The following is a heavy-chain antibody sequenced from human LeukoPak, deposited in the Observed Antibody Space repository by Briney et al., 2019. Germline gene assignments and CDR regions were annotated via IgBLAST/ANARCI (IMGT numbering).Heavy chain of an antibody. CDR2: IYYSGST. V-gene: IGHV4-59*01. CDR1: GGSISSYY. J-gene: IGHJ4*02. Sequence: SETLSLTCTVSGGSISSYYWSWIRQPPGKGLEWIGYIYYSGSTNYNPSLKSRVTISVDTSKNQFSLKLSPVTAADTAVYYCARYQNSFDYWGQGTLVTVSS. CDR3: ARYQNSFDY.